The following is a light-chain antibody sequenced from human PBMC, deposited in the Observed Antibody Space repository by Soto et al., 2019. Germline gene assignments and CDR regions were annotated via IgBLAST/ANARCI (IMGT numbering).Light chain of an antibody. Sequence: QSALTQPASVSGSPGQSITISCTGTNSDVGGYNYVSWYQQQPGKAPKLMIYDVSNRTSGVSNRFSGSKSGNTASLTISGLQAEDEADYYCSSYTSSSTNVVFGGGTKRTVL. CDR2: DVS. J-gene: IGLJ2*01. V-gene: IGLV2-14*01. CDR1: NSDVGGYNY. CDR3: SSYTSSSTNVV.